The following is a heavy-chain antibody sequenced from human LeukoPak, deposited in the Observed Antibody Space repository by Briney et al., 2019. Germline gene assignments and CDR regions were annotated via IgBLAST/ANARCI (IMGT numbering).Heavy chain of an antibody. J-gene: IGHJ3*02. CDR3: ARDRPPYSSSWYSSWGAFDI. D-gene: IGHD6-13*01. CDR1: GFTFSSYS. Sequence: GGSLRLSCAASGFTFSSYSMNWVRQAPGNGLEWVAVIWYDGSNKYYADSVKGRFTISRDNSKNTLYLQMNSLRAEDTAVYYCARDRPPYSSSWYSSWGAFDIWGQGTMVTVSS. V-gene: IGHV3-33*08. CDR2: IWYDGSNK.